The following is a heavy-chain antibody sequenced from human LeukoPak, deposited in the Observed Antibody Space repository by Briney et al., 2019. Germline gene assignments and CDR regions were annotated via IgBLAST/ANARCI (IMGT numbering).Heavy chain of an antibody. CDR3: ARDDPNECTNGVCYSRFDY. J-gene: IGHJ4*02. V-gene: IGHV1-69*05. CDR2: IIPIFGTA. CDR1: GGTFISYA. Sequence: ASVKVSCKASGGTFISYAISWVRQAPGQGLGWMGRIIPIFGTANYAQKFQGRVTITTDESTSTAYMELSSLRSEDTAVYYCARDDPNECTNGVCYSRFDYWGQGTLVTVSS. D-gene: IGHD2-8*01.